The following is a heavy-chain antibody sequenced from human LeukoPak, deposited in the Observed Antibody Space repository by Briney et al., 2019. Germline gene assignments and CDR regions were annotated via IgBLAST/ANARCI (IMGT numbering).Heavy chain of an antibody. V-gene: IGHV1-69*13. CDR2: IIPIFGTA. CDR3: ARGTPYSSGWYIFDY. CDR1: GGTFGSYA. D-gene: IGHD6-19*01. Sequence: ASVKVSCKASGGTFGSYAISWVRQAPGQGLEWMGGIIPIFGTANYAQKFQGRVTITADESTSTAYMELSSLRSEDTAVYYCARGTPYSSGWYIFDYWGQGTLVTVSS. J-gene: IGHJ4*02.